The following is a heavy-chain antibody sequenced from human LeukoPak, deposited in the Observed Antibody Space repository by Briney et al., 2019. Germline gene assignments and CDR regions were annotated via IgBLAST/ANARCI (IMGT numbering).Heavy chain of an antibody. CDR2: IYHTGST. CDR1: GGSVSDYY. D-gene: IGHD7-27*01. Sequence: PSQTLSLTCTISGGSVSDYYWSWIRQSPGKGLEWIGYIYHTGSTSYSPSLKSRVTISADTSQNQFSLKLSSVTAADTAVYYCASRKLGNDYWGQGTLVTVSS. CDR3: ASRKLGNDY. V-gene: IGHV4-59*02. J-gene: IGHJ4*02.